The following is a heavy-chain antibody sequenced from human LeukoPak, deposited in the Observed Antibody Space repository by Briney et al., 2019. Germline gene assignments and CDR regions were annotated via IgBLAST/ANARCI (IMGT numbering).Heavy chain of an antibody. J-gene: IGHJ5*02. CDR3: ARGRLNSWFDP. CDR1: GGSISSYY. V-gene: IGHV4-59*12. CDR2: IYYSGST. Sequence: PSETLSLTCTVSGGSISSYYWSWIRQPPGKGLEWIGYIYYSGSTNYNPSLKSRVTISVDTSKNQFSLKLSSVTAADTAVYYCARGRLNSWFDPWGQGTLVTVSS. D-gene: IGHD2/OR15-2a*01.